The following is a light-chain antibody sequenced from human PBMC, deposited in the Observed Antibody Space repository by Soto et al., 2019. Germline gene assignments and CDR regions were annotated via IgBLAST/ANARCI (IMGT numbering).Light chain of an antibody. Sequence: EIVLTQSPGTLSLSPGERATLSCRASQSVSSRYLAWYQQKPGQAPRLLMYGASSRATGIPDRLSGSGSGTDFTLTISRLEPEYCAVYYCQQYGSSPPYTFGQGTKLEIK. CDR2: GAS. CDR3: QQYGSSPPYT. J-gene: IGKJ2*01. CDR1: QSVSSRY. V-gene: IGKV3-20*01.